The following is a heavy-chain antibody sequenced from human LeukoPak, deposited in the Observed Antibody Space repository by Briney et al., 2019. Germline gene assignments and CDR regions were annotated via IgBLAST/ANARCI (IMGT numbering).Heavy chain of an antibody. CDR2: IYHSGST. J-gene: IGHJ4*02. CDR1: GGSISSGGYY. CDR3: ARDADTGHFDY. V-gene: IGHV4-30-2*01. Sequence: SETLSLTCTVSGGSISSGGYYWSWIRQPPGKGLEWIGYIYHSGSTYYNPSLKSRVTISVDRSKNQFSLKLSSVTAADTAVYYCARDADTGHFDYWGQGTLVTVSS. D-gene: IGHD1-14*01.